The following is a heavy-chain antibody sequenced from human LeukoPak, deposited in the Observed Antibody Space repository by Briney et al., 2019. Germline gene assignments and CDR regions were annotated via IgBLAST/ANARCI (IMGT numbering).Heavy chain of an antibody. CDR3: ARQSCSGGSCYSISDY. CDR1: GYTFTSYG. V-gene: IGHV1-18*01. D-gene: IGHD2-15*01. J-gene: IGHJ4*02. CDR2: ISAYNGNT. Sequence: ASVRVSCTASGYTFTSYGISWVRQAPGQGLEWMGWISAYNGNTNYAQKLQGRVTMTTDTSTSTAYMQLRSLRSDDTAVYYCARQSCSGGSCYSISDYWGQGTLVTVSS.